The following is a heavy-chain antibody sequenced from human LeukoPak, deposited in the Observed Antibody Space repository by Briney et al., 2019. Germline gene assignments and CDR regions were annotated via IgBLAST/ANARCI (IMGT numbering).Heavy chain of an antibody. D-gene: IGHD5-18*01. CDR2: VHYGGST. J-gene: IGHJ4*02. Sequence: SETLSPTCTVSGASISSQYWSWIRQSPGKVLEGIGNVHYGGSTNYNPSFSSRVAISMLPSENQFSLMLSFVTSADTALYYCARSEGGGYSAQLEYWGQGTLVTVSS. CDR1: GASISSQY. CDR3: ARSEGGGYSAQLEY. V-gene: IGHV4-59*11.